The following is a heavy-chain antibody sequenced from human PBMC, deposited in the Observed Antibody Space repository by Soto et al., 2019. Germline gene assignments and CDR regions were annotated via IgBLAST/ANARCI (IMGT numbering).Heavy chain of an antibody. D-gene: IGHD1-1*01. Sequence: PGESLKISCKCSGYTFTDYWIAWVRQMPGKGLEWMGMIYPGDSDTRYSPSFQGQGTISADKSMTTAYLQWNSLKASDTAMYYCARISRVHAKGRNYGMDVWGQGTTVTVYS. V-gene: IGHV5-51*01. CDR2: IYPGDSDT. CDR1: GYTFTDYW. J-gene: IGHJ6*02. CDR3: ARISRVHAKGRNYGMDV.